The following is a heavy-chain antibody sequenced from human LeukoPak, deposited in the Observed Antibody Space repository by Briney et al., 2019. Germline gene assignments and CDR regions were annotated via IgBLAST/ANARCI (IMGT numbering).Heavy chain of an antibody. J-gene: IGHJ6*03. D-gene: IGHD6-13*01. V-gene: IGHV4-39*01. Sequence: SETLSLTCTVSGGSFSSSSYYWGWIRQPPGRGLEWIGEINHSGSTNYNPSLKSRVTISVDTSKNQFSLKLSSVTAADTAVYYCARGLAAAGLLGYYYYYMDVWGKGTTVTISS. CDR1: GGSFSSSSYY. CDR2: INHSGST. CDR3: ARGLAAAGLLGYYYYYMDV.